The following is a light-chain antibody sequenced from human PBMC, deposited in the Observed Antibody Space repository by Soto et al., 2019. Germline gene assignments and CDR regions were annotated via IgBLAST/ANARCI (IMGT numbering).Light chain of an antibody. CDR3: QQYNSYSWT. CDR2: KAS. J-gene: IGKJ1*01. CDR1: QSISHW. V-gene: IGKV1-5*03. Sequence: DSRITQSPSSLSSSILERFTIICGASQSISHWLAWYQQKPGKAPKLLIYKASTLKSGVPSRFSGSGSGTEFTLTISSLQPDDFATYYCQQYNSYSWTFGQGTKVDIK.